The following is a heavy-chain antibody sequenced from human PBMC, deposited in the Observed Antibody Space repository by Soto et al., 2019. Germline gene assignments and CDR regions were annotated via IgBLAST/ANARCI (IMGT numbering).Heavy chain of an antibody. CDR1: GATITNYY. Sequence: SETLSLTCTVSGATITNYYFAWIRQPPGERPEWIGYVHSSGSTNYNPSFKSRVTISIDTSKRQFSLELTSVTAADTAVYYCARDMRTTWFGYWGQGTLVTVSS. V-gene: IGHV4-59*01. J-gene: IGHJ4*02. D-gene: IGHD6-13*01. CDR2: VHSSGST. CDR3: ARDMRTTWFGY.